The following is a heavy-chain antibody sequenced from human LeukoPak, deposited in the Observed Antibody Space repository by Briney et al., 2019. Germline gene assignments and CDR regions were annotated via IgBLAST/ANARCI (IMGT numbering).Heavy chain of an antibody. D-gene: IGHD3-10*01. Sequence: GESLKISCKGSGYSFSSYWNGWLRQMPGKGLEWMGIIYPGDSDTRYSPSFQGQVTISADKSNSTAYLQWSSLKASDTAMYYCARHHGSGSYRRYYGMDVWGQGTTVTVSS. CDR2: IYPGDSDT. J-gene: IGHJ6*02. CDR3: ARHHGSGSYRRYYGMDV. CDR1: GYSFSSYW. V-gene: IGHV5-51*01.